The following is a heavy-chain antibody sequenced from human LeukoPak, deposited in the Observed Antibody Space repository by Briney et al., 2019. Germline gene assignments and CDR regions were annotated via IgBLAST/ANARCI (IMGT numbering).Heavy chain of an antibody. D-gene: IGHD4-23*01. Sequence: GGSLRLSCAASGFTFSNYGIHWVRQAPGKGLEWVAFIRYDGSDEYYAESVKGRFTISRDNSKNTLHLQMNSLRAEDTAVYYCAKEQTTVITPAFDCWGQGTLVTVSS. J-gene: IGHJ4*02. V-gene: IGHV3-30*02. CDR3: AKEQTTVITPAFDC. CDR1: GFTFSNYG. CDR2: IRYDGSDE.